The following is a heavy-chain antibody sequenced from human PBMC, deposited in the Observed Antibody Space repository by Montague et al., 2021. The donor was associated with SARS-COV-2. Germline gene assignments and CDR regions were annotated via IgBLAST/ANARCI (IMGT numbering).Heavy chain of an antibody. J-gene: IGHJ6*01. CDR2: ISSSSSYI. V-gene: IGHV3-21*01. CDR3: SIDGDGDNYNLFYGMDV. CDR1: GFNFINHI. D-gene: IGHD5-24*01. Sequence: SLRLSCAASGFNFINHILNLVRQAPGTGLAWLSSISSSSSYIFYAESVKDRFTVSRDDAKNSLYLEMSSLSAEDTAVYYCSIDGDGDNYNLFYGMDVWGQGTTVTVSS.